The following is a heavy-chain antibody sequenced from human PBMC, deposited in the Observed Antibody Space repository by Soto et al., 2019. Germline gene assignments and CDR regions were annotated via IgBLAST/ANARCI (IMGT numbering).Heavy chain of an antibody. CDR3: ARGSGLIGGAFDI. CDR2: INAGNGNT. D-gene: IGHD3-22*01. Sequence: GASVKVSCKASGYTFSSYAVHWVRQAPGQRLEWMGWINAGNGNTKYSQKFQGRVTITRDTSASTVYMEMSSLSSEGTAVYYCARGSGLIGGAFDIWGQGTMVT. V-gene: IGHV1-3*01. CDR1: GYTFSSYA. J-gene: IGHJ3*02.